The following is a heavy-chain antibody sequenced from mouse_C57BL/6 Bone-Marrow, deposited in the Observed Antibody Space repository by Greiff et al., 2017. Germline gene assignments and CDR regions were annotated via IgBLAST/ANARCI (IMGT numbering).Heavy chain of an antibody. Sequence: EVKVVESGGGLVKPGGSLKLSCAASGFTFSSYAMSWVRQTPEKRLEWVATISDGGSYTYYPDNVKGRFTISRDNAKNNLYLQMSHLKSEDTAMYYCARGDYDYDPFAYWGQGTLVTVSA. D-gene: IGHD2-4*01. CDR1: GFTFSSYA. V-gene: IGHV5-4*03. CDR3: ARGDYDYDPFAY. CDR2: ISDGGSYT. J-gene: IGHJ3*01.